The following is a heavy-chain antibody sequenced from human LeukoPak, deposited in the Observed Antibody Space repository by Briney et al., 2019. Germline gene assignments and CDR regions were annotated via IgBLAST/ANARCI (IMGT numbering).Heavy chain of an antibody. D-gene: IGHD3-22*01. CDR2: ISSSGSTI. V-gene: IGHV3-48*03. CDR1: GFTFSSYE. CDR3: ARATYYYDSSGYYYPDY. J-gene: IGHJ4*02. Sequence: GGSLRLSCAASGFTFSSYEMNWVRQAPGKGPEWVSYISSSGSTIYYADSVKGRFTISRDNAKNSLYLQMNSLRAEDTAVYYCARATYYYDSSGYYYPDYWGQGTLVTVSS.